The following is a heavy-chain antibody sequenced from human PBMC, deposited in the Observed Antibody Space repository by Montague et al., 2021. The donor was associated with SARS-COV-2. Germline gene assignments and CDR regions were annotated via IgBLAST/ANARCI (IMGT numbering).Heavy chain of an antibody. V-gene: IGHV3-53*01. Sequence: SLRLSCAASGFTFSSYAMSWVRQAPGKGLEWVSVIYSGGSTYYADSVKGRFTISRDNSKNTLYLQMNSLRAKDTAVYYCARIPYGDVIWGQGTLVTVSS. CDR2: IYSGGST. CDR1: GFTFSSYA. CDR3: ARIPYGDVI. J-gene: IGHJ4*02. D-gene: IGHD2-21*01.